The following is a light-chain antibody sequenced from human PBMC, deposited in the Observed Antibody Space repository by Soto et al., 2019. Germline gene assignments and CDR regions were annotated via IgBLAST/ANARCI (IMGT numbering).Light chain of an antibody. Sequence: DIVLTQSPGTLSLSPGERATLSCWASQSVSNSYLAWYQQKPGQTPRLLIYGASRRATGIPDRFSGSGSGTDFSLIISRLEPEDFAVYYCQLYGTSSITFGQETRLEI. CDR1: QSVSNSY. CDR3: QLYGTSSIT. CDR2: GAS. J-gene: IGKJ5*01. V-gene: IGKV3-20*01.